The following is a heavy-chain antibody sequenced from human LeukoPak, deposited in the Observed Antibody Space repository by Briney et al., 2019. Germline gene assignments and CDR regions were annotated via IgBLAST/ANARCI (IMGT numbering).Heavy chain of an antibody. J-gene: IGHJ4*02. CDR3: ARNHIRGWYFSIHPVDY. V-gene: IGHV3-7*01. CDR2: IKQDGSEK. Sequence: GGSLRLSCAASGFRLSAYWMSWVRQAPGKGLEWVANIKQDGSEKYYVDSVKGRFIISRDNAKNSLYLQMNSLRAEDTAVYYCARNHIRGWYFSIHPVDYWGQGTLVTVSS. CDR1: GFRLSAYW. D-gene: IGHD6-19*01.